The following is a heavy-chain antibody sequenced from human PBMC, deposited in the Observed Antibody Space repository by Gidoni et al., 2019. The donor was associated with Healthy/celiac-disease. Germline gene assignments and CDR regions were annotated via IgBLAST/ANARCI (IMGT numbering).Heavy chain of an antibody. CDR1: GYTFTSYG. CDR3: ARDTREAPLLWFGETPWYFDY. CDR2: ISAYNGNT. V-gene: IGHV1-18*01. J-gene: IGHJ4*02. Sequence: QVQLVQSGAEVKKPGASVKVSCKASGYTFTSYGISWVRQAPGQGLEWMGWISAYNGNTNYAQKLQGRVTMTTDTSTSTAYMELRSLRSDDTAVYYCARDTREAPLLWFGETPWYFDYWGQGTLVTVSS. D-gene: IGHD3-10*01.